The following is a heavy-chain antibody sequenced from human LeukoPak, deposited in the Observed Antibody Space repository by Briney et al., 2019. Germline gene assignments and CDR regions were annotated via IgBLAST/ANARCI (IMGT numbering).Heavy chain of an antibody. CDR3: ARCLYWFDP. CDR2: IYYSGNT. V-gene: IGHV4-39*01. D-gene: IGHD5/OR15-5a*01. J-gene: IGHJ5*02. CDR1: GGSISSSSYY. Sequence: SETLSLTCTVSGGSISSSSYYWGWIRQPPGNGLEWIGSIYYSGNTYYNPSLKSRVTISVDTSKNQFSLRLSSVTAADTAVYYCARCLYWFDPWGQGTLVTVSS.